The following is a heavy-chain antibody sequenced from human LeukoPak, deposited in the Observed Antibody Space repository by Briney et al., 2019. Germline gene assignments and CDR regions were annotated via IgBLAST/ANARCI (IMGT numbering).Heavy chain of an antibody. D-gene: IGHD3-22*01. CDR2: IIPIFDTA. CDR1: GGTFSSYA. CDR3: ARDYYDSSGYFDY. J-gene: IGHJ4*02. Sequence: ASVKVSCKASGGTFSSYAISWVRQAPGQGLEWMGGIIPIFDTANYAQKFQGRVTITTDESTSTAYMELSSLRSEDTAVYYCARDYYDSSGYFDYWGQGTLVTVSS. V-gene: IGHV1-69*05.